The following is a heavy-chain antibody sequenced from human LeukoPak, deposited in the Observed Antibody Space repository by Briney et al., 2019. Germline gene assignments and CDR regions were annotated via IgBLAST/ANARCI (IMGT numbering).Heavy chain of an antibody. CDR3: ARAVYYSNYLGY. D-gene: IGHD3-10*01. V-gene: IGHV3-74*01. J-gene: IGHJ4*01. CDR1: GFTFSSYW. Sequence: GGSLRLSCAASGFTFSSYWMHWVRQAPGKGLGWVSRINSDGSSTNYAESVKGRFTISRDNAKNTLYLQMNSLRAEDTAMYYCARAVYYSNYLGYWGQGTLVTVSS. CDR2: INSDGSST.